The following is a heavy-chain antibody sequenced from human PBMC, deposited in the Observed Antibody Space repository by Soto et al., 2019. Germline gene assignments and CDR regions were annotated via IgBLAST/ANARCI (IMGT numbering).Heavy chain of an antibody. V-gene: IGHV4-39*01. CDR2: ISYSGNT. Sequence: SETLSLTCTVSGASITETDYYGGWIRQPPGKGLEWIGSISYSGNTYYAPSLQSRVTISADTSKNQFSLKLCSVTAADTAVYYCARVERGTATTVVDAFDIWGPGTMVTVS. J-gene: IGHJ3*02. CDR1: GASITETDYY. D-gene: IGHD1-1*01. CDR3: ARVERGTATTVVDAFDI.